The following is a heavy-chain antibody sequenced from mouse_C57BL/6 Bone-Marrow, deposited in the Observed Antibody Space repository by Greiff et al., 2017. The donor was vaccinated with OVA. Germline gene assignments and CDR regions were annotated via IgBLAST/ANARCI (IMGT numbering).Heavy chain of an antibody. D-gene: IGHD2-4*01. CDR3: TTFDYD. CDR2: IDPENGDT. CDR1: GFNIKDDY. V-gene: IGHV14-4*01. J-gene: IGHJ3*01. Sequence: EVMLVESGAELVRPGASVKLSCTASGFNIKDDYMHWVKQRPEQGLEWIGWIDPENGDTEYASKFQGKATITADTSSNTAYLQLSSLTSEDTAVYYCTTFDYDGGQGTLVTVSA.